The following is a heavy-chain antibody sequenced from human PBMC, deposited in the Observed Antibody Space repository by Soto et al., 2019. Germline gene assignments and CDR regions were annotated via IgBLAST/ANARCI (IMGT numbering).Heavy chain of an antibody. Sequence: GGSLRLSCAASGFTFSSYWMHWVRQAPGKGLVWVSRINSDGSSTSYADSVKGRFTISRDNANNTLYLQMNSLRAEDTAVYYCASYAVVTPGFDYWGQGTLVTVSS. CDR2: INSDGSST. CDR1: GFTFSSYW. V-gene: IGHV3-74*01. CDR3: ASYAVVTPGFDY. D-gene: IGHD2-21*02. J-gene: IGHJ4*02.